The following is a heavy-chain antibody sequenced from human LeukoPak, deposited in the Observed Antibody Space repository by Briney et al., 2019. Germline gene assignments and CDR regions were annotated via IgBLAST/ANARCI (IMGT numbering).Heavy chain of an antibody. CDR1: GGSINSYY. CDR2: IYYSGST. V-gene: IGHV4-59*01. D-gene: IGHD4-17*01. J-gene: IGHJ3*02. Sequence: SETLSLTCTVSGGSINSYYWSWIRQPPGKGLEWVGYIYYSGSTNYKPSLKRRVTISVDTSKNQFSLKVSSVTAADTAVYYCARDLHYGYGDFVPDAFDIWGQGTTVTISS. CDR3: ARDLHYGYGDFVPDAFDI.